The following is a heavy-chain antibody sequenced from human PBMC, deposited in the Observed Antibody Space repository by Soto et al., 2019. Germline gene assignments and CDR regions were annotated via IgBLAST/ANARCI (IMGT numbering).Heavy chain of an antibody. J-gene: IGHJ4*02. CDR1: GDSFKNYA. CDR3: ARLDSTMITFDY. Sequence: QVQLVQSGAEVKKPGSSVKISCKTSGDSFKNYAIGWVRQVPGQGLEWTGSIIPLFGTTNYARIFEGRVTITADKSTTTVYMELGSLRSADTAVYYCARLDSTMITFDYWGQGTLVTVSS. D-gene: IGHD5-18*01. V-gene: IGHV1-69*06. CDR2: IIPLFGTT.